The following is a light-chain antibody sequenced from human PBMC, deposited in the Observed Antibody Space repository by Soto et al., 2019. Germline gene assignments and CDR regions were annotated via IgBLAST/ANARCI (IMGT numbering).Light chain of an antibody. J-gene: IGKJ3*01. CDR3: MQALQTPFT. CDR1: QSLLHSNGYNY. V-gene: IGKV2-28*01. CDR2: LGS. Sequence: DIVMTQSPLSLPVTPGEPASISCRSSQSLLHSNGYNYLDWYLQNPGQSPQLLIYLGSNRASGVPDRFSGSGSGTDFTRKINRVEAEDGGVYYCMQALQTPFTFGPGTKVDIK.